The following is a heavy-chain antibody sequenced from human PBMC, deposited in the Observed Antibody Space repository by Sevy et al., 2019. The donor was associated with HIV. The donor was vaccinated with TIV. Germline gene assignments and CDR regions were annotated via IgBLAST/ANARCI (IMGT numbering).Heavy chain of an antibody. V-gene: IGHV2-5*02. Sequence: SGPTLVKPAQTLTLTCSFSGFSLNTSGVGVGWIRLPPGKALEWLALIFWDDEKRYSPPRKNRLTITKDTSKNQVLLKLTNMDPVDTATYYCARFLKGDYTNYFDSWDQGSLVTVSS. D-gene: IGHD4-4*01. J-gene: IGHJ4*02. CDR1: GFSLNTSGVG. CDR3: ARFLKGDYTNYFDS. CDR2: IFWDDEK.